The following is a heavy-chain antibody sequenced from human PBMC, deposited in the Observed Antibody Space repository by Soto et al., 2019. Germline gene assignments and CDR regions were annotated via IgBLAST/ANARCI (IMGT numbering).Heavy chain of an antibody. D-gene: IGHD1-20*01. V-gene: IGHV3-23*01. Sequence: GGSLRLSCDASGFTLRNYAMTWIRQAPGKGLEWVSLISANDVGTYYAESVRTRFTISTDQSRNTVYLQMDSLRADDTAIYYCAKAKNDYNWDNRPPFDYWGQGTLVTVSS. CDR2: ISANDVGT. CDR3: AKAKNDYNWDNRPPFDY. CDR1: GFTLRNYA. J-gene: IGHJ4*02.